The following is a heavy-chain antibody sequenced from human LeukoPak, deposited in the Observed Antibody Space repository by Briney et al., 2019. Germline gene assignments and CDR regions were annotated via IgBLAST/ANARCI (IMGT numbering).Heavy chain of an antibody. Sequence: GGSLRLSCVASGFSFSSYAMHWVRQAPGKGLELVVVIWYDGSDQYYADSVKGRLTISRDNSKITLYLQMNSLRVEDTAVYYCARDVTVDGINWFDPWGQGTLVTVSS. CDR3: ARDVTVDGINWFDP. CDR2: IWYDGSDQ. CDR1: GFSFSSYA. V-gene: IGHV3-33*01. D-gene: IGHD6-19*01. J-gene: IGHJ5*02.